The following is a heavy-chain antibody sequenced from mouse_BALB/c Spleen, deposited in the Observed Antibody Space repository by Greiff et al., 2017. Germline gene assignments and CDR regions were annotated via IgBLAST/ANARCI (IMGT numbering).Heavy chain of an antibody. J-gene: IGHJ3*01. CDR2: ISSGSSTI. Sequence: EVKVEESGGGLVQPGGSRKLSCAASGFTFSSFGMHWVRQAPEKGLEWVAYISSGSSTIYYADTVKGRFTISRDNPKNTLFLQMTSLRSEDTAMYYCASKKAYDYDLAYWGQGTLVTVSA. CDR1: GFTFSSFG. D-gene: IGHD2-4*01. CDR3: ASKKAYDYDLAY. V-gene: IGHV5-17*02.